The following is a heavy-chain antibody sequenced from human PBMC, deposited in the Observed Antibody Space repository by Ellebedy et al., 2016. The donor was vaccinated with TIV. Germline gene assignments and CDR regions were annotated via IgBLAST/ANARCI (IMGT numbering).Heavy chain of an antibody. J-gene: IGHJ4*02. CDR3: ARFRGGGGSSYFDY. V-gene: IGHV6-1*01. D-gene: IGHD2-15*01. CDR2: TYYRSKWYN. Sequence: SETLSLXXAISGDSVSSNSASWNWIRQSPSRGLEWLGRTYYRSKWYNDYAESVKGRIIINPDTSKNQFSLKLSSVTAADTAVYYCARFRGGGGSSYFDYWGQGALVTVSS. CDR1: GDSVSSNSAS.